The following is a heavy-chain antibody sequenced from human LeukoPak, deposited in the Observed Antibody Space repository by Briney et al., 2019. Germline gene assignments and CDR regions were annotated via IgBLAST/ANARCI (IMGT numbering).Heavy chain of an antibody. CDR3: ARAAQSGYMDV. CDR1: GGSFSGYY. CDR2: INHSGST. Sequence: PSETLSLTCAVYGGSFSGYYWSWIRQPPGKGLEWIGEINHSGSTNYNPSLKSRVTISVDTSKNQFSLKLSSVTAADTAVYYCARAAQSGYMDVWGKGTTVTVFS. J-gene: IGHJ6*03. D-gene: IGHD4-11*01. V-gene: IGHV4-34*01.